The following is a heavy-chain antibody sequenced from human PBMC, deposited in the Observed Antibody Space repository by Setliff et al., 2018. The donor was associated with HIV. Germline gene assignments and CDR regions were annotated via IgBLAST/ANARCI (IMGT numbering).Heavy chain of an antibody. J-gene: IGHJ4*02. V-gene: IGHV1-2*06. CDR1: GYTFTGYY. Sequence: GASVKVSCKTSGYTFTGYYIHWVRQVPGQGLEWMGRIDPNTGGTDYAQKFQGRVTMTGDTSISTAYMELSGLRSDDTAVYYCARDFTYDYDSSGPGWGQGTLVTVSS. D-gene: IGHD3-22*01. CDR2: IDPNTGGT. CDR3: ARDFTYDYDSSGPG.